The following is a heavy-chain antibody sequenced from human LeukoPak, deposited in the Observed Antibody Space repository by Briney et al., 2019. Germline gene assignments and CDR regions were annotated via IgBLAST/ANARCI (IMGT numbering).Heavy chain of an antibody. CDR1: GGSISSYY. V-gene: IGHV4-59*12. CDR3: AASPSDWYFDL. CDR2: IYSSGST. Sequence: SETLSLTCTVSGGSISSYYWSWIRQPPGKGLEWIGCIYSSGSTHYNPSLNSRVTISVDTSKNQFSLRLNSVTAADTAVYYCAASPSDWYFDLWGRGTLVTVSS. J-gene: IGHJ2*01.